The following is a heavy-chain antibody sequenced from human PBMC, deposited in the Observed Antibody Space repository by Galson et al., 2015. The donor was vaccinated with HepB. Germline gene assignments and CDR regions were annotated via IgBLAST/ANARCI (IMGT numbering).Heavy chain of an antibody. J-gene: IGHJ4*02. V-gene: IGHV1-18*04. CDR2: ISAYNGNT. CDR1: GYTFTSYG. Sequence: SVKVSCKASGYTFTSYGISWVRQAPGQGLEWMGWISAYNGNTNYAQKLQGRVTMTTDTSTSTAYMELRSLRSDDTAVYYCARAMGTRYCSSTSCPPYVDYWGQGTLVTVSS. CDR3: ARAMGTRYCSSTSCPPYVDY. D-gene: IGHD2-2*01.